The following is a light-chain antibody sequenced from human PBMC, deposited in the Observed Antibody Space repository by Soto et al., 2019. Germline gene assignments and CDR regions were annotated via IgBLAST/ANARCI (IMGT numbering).Light chain of an antibody. CDR2: DAS. CDR3: QQRSHWPT. CDR1: QSVSSH. J-gene: IGKJ1*01. Sequence: EIVLTHSPATLSLSPWEIATLSCRASQSVSSHLAWYQQKPGQSPRLLIYDASNRATGIPARFSGSGSGTDFTLTISSLEPEDFAFYFCQQRSHWPTFGQGTKVDIK. V-gene: IGKV3-11*01.